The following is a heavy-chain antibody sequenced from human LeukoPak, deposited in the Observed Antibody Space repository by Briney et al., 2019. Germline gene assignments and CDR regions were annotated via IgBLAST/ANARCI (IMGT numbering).Heavy chain of an antibody. CDR2: ISTSAATI. J-gene: IGHJ4*02. V-gene: IGHV3-11*04. CDR1: GFTFSNAW. D-gene: IGHD6-13*01. CDR3: ARGASSGWSLFDY. Sequence: PGGSLRLSCAASGFTFSNAWMSWVRQAPGKGLEWIAYISTSAATIYYADSVKGRFTISRDNAKSSLYLQMNTLRADDTAAYYCARGASSGWSLFDYWGQGNLVTVSS.